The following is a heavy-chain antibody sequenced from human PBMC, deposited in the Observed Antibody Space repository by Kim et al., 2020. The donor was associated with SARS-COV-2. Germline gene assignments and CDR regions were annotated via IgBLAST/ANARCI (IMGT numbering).Heavy chain of an antibody. D-gene: IGHD3-10*01. V-gene: IGHV4-34*01. CDR2: INHSGST. CDR1: GGSFSGYY. CDR3: ARVWFGELLYVIDY. Sequence: SETLSLTCAVYGGSFSGYYWSWIRQPPGKGLEWLGEINHSGSTNYNPSLKSRVTISVDTSKNQFSLKLSSVTAADTAVYYCARVWFGELLYVIDYWGQGTLVTVSS. J-gene: IGHJ4*02.